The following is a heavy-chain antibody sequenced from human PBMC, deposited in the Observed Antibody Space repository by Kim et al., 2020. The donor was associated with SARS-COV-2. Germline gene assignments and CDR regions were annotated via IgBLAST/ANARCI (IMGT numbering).Heavy chain of an antibody. CDR3: ARRYYYGSGSYYYFDY. J-gene: IGHJ4*02. Sequence: KFQGRVTITADESTSTAYMELSSLRSEDTAVYYCARRYYYGSGSYYYFDYWGQGTLVTVSS. V-gene: IGHV1-69*01. D-gene: IGHD3-10*01.